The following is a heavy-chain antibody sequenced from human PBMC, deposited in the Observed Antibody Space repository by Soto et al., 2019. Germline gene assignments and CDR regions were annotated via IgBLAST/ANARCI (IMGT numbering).Heavy chain of an antibody. CDR1: GYTFTSYG. J-gene: IGHJ6*02. V-gene: IGHV1-18*01. D-gene: IGHD1-26*01. CDR2: ISAYNGNT. Sequence: ASVKVSCKASGYTFTSYGISWVRQAPGQGLEWMGWISAYNGNTNYAQKLQGRVTMTTDTSTSTAYMELSSLRAEDTAVYYCARIISGSTGPYYYYAMDVWGQGTAVTVSS. CDR3: ARIISGSTGPYYYYAMDV.